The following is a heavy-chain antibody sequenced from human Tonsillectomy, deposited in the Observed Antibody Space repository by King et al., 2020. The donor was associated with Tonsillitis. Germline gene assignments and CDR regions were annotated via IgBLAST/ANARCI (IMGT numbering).Heavy chain of an antibody. CDR1: GFTVGDYA. J-gene: IGHJ6*03. CDR3: TRDPRALTTQYYYYYYMDV. V-gene: IGHV3-49*04. CDR2: IRSKGYGGTT. Sequence: VQLVESGGGLVQPGRSLRLSCTSSGFTVGDYAMSWVRQAPGKGLEGVSFIRSKGYGGTTEYAASVKGRLTISRDDSKSIAYLQMNSLKTEDTAIYYCTRDPRALTTQYYYYYYMDVWGKGTTVTVSS. D-gene: IGHD4-11*01.